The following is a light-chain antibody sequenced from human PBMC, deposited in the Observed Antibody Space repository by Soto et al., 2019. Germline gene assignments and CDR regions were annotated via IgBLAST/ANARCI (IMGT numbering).Light chain of an antibody. CDR2: EAS. Sequence: DIQRTQSASSLSASVGDRVTITCRASQGISSSLAWYQQEPGKAPKLLIYEASILQSGVPSRFSGRGSGTDFTLTISGLQHEDFATYDCQQLNSYTFTFGQGTRLEIK. CDR3: QQLNSYTFT. V-gene: IGKV1-9*01. J-gene: IGKJ5*01. CDR1: QGISSS.